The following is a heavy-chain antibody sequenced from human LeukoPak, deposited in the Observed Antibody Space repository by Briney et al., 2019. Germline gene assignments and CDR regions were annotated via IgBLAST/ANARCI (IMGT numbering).Heavy chain of an antibody. V-gene: IGHV3-48*03. CDR2: ITGSGSGK. D-gene: IGHD4-17*01. J-gene: IGHJ4*02. CDR1: GFTLRGYE. Sequence: AGGSLRLSCAASGFTLRGYEMNWVRQAPGKGLEWLSSITGSGSGKNYADSVKGRLTISRDNAKNSVYLQMNSLRAEDTALYYCVGASSDSADSGRDYWGQGTVVTVSS. CDR3: VGASSDSADSGRDY.